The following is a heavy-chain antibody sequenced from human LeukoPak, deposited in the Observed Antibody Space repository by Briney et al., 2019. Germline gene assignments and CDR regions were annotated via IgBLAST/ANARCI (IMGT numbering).Heavy chain of an antibody. CDR3: ARHESPGGAPIH. Sequence: NPSETLSLTCAVSGYSISSGYYWGWIRQPPGKGLEWIGSIYHSRSTYYNPSLKSRVTISVDTSKNQFSLKLSSVTAADTAVYYCARHESPGGAPIHWGQGTLVTVSS. CDR1: GYSISSGYY. CDR2: IYHSRST. V-gene: IGHV4-38-2*01. D-gene: IGHD1-26*01. J-gene: IGHJ4*02.